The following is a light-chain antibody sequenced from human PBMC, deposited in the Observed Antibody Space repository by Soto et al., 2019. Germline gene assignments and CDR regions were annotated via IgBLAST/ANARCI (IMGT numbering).Light chain of an antibody. CDR3: SSYTSSSTPVV. J-gene: IGLJ2*01. CDR2: DVS. V-gene: IGLV2-14*01. Sequence: QSALTQPASVSGSPGQPITISCTGTSSDVGGYNYVSWYQQHPGKAPKLMIYDVSNRPSGVSNRFSGSKSGNTASLTISGLQAEDEADYYCSSYTSSSTPVVFGGGTQLTVL. CDR1: SSDVGGYNY.